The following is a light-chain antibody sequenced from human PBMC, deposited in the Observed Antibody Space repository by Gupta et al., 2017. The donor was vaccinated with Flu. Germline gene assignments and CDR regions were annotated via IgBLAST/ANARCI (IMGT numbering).Light chain of an antibody. J-gene: IGLJ1*01. CDR3: AAWDDSLNGAYV. V-gene: IGLV1-44*01. CDR2: DNN. CDR1: SSNIGSNT. Sequence: QSVLTQPPSASGTPGQRVTISCSGSSSNIGSNTVDCYQHLPGTAPKLFMYDNNQQPPGVPDRFSGSKSGTSASLAISGLQSEDEADYYCAAWDDSLNGAYVFGTGTKVTVL.